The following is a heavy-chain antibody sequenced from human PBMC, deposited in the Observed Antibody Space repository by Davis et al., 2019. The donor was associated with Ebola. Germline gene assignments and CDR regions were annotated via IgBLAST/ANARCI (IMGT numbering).Heavy chain of an antibody. D-gene: IGHD2-15*01. CDR2: IYHSGST. V-gene: IGHV4-4*02. CDR3: ARARVVVVAARYIYYYYGMDV. Sequence: SETLSLTCTVSGGSISSSNWWSWVRQPSGKGLEWIGEIYHSGSTNYNPSLKSRVTISVDKSKNQFSLKLSSVTAADTAVYYCARARVVVVAARYIYYYYGMDVWGQGTTVTVSS. CDR1: GGSISSSNW. J-gene: IGHJ6*02.